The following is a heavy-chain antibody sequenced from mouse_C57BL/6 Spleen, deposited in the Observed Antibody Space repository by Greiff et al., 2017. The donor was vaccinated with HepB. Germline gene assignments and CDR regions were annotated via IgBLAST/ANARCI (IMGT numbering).Heavy chain of an antibody. CDR2: IRNKANGYTT. V-gene: IGHV7-4*01. CDR3: VKAVSSGSSYTWFAY. Sequence: EVMLVESGGGLLQPGASLRLSCAASGFTFNDYKMSWVRQAPGKAPEWLALIRNKANGYTTEYTASVKGRFTISRDNSQNILYLQMNTLRAEDSATYYCVKAVSSGSSYTWFAYWGQGTLVTVSA. CDR1: GFTFNDYK. D-gene: IGHD1-1*01. J-gene: IGHJ3*01.